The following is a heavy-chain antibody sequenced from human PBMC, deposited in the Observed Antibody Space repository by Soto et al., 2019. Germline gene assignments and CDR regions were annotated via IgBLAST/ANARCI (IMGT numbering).Heavy chain of an antibody. V-gene: IGHV3-30*18. CDR3: AKDSASRTPHPVYYYSTTVWTS. J-gene: IGHJ6*02. D-gene: IGHD2-2*01. CDR2: ISYDGSNK. CDR1: GFTFSSYG. Sequence: GGSLRLSCAASGFTFSSYGMHWVRQAPGKGLEWGAVISYDGSNKYYADSVKGRFTISRDNSKNTLYLQMNSLRAEDTAVYYCAKDSASRTPHPVYYYSTTVWTSGAKGPRSPSP.